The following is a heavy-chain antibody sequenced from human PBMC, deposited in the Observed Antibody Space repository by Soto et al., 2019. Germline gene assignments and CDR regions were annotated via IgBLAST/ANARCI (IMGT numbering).Heavy chain of an antibody. CDR3: ARANGDV. Sequence: QVQLVQSGAEVKRPGASVRVSYKASGYNFTTDDINWVRQAPGQGLEWMGWMNPNSGDTGYAQNFQGRVSMTRSTSISTAYLEVWSLTSEDTTVYFCARANGDVWGQGTTVTVS. CDR2: MNPNSGDT. J-gene: IGHJ6*02. CDR1: GYNFTTDD. D-gene: IGHD1-1*01. V-gene: IGHV1-8*01.